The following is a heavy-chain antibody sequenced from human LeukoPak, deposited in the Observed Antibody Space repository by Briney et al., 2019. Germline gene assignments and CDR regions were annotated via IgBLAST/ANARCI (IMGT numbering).Heavy chain of an antibody. V-gene: IGHV4-61*08. CDR1: GGSISSGGYS. D-gene: IGHD6-13*01. CDR2: IYYSGST. CDR3: ARHRGYSSSWLNY. J-gene: IGHJ4*02. Sequence: PSETLSLTCAVSGGSISSGGYSWSWIRQPPGKGLEWIGYIYYSGSTNYNPSLKSRVTISVDTSKNQFSLKLSSVTAADTAVYYCARHRGYSSSWLNYGGQGPLVTVSS.